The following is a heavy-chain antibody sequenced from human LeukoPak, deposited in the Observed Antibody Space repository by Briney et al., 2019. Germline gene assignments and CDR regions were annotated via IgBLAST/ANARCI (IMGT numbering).Heavy chain of an antibody. J-gene: IGHJ4*02. D-gene: IGHD5-12*01. CDR3: ARLSGSPYFDY. Sequence: GGSLRLSCAASGFTFSSYEMNWVRQAPGKGLEWVSYISSSGSTIYYADSVKGRFTISIDNAKNSLYLQMNSLRAEDTAVYYCARLSGSPYFDYWGQGTLVTVSS. CDR2: ISSSGSTI. CDR1: GFTFSSYE. V-gene: IGHV3-48*03.